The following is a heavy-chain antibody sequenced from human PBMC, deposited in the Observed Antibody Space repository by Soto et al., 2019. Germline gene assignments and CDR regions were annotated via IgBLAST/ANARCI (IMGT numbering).Heavy chain of an antibody. V-gene: IGHV1-69*13. D-gene: IGHD2-8*01. J-gene: IGHJ6*02. CDR2: IIPIFGTA. Sequence: SVKVSCKASGGTFSSYAISWVRQAPGQGLEWMGGIIPIFGTANYAQKLQGRVTITADESTSTAYMELSSLRSEDTAVYYCARDGLGYCTNGVCLKSDYYYYGMDVWGQGTTVTVSS. CDR3: ARDGLGYCTNGVCLKSDYYYYGMDV. CDR1: GGTFSSYA.